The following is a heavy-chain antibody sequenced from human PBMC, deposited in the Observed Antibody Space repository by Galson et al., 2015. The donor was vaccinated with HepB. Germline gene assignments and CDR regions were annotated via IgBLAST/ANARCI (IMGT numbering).Heavy chain of an antibody. CDR2: IYYRSKWGY. J-gene: IGHJ6*02. D-gene: IGHD4-23*01. V-gene: IGHV6-1*01. Sequence: CAISGDSVSSNNAAWNWIRQSPSRGLEWLGRIYYRSKWGYDYAESVKSRITINSDTSKNQFSLQLNSVTPEDTAVYYYARDRWPQGYGVDVWGQGTTVTVSS. CDR3: ARDRWPQGYGVDV. CDR1: GDSVSSNNAA.